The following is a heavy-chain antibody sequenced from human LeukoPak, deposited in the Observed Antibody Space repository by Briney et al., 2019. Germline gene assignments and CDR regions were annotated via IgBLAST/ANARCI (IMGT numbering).Heavy chain of an antibody. CDR2: IYYSGST. D-gene: IGHD3-3*01. J-gene: IGHJ5*02. Sequence: SETLSHTCTVSGGSMSSYYWSWIRQPPGKGLEWIGYIYYSGSTNYNPSLKSRVTISVDTSKNQFSLKLSSVTAADTAVYYCAREWEGYDFWSGYYKDGWFDPWSQGTLVTVSS. CDR1: GGSMSSYY. CDR3: AREWEGYDFWSGYYKDGWFDP. V-gene: IGHV4-59*01.